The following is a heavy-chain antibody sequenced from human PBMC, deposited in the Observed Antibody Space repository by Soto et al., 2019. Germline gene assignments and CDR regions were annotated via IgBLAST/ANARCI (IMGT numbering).Heavy chain of an antibody. CDR3: AREGGYCSGGSCYGYDAFDI. D-gene: IGHD2-15*01. CDR2: ISSSSSTI. Sequence: EVQLVESGGGLEQPGGSLRLSCAASGFTFSSYSMNWVRQAPGKGLEWVSYISSSSSTIYYADSVKGRFTISRDNAKNSLYLQMNSRRAEDTAVYYCAREGGYCSGGSCYGYDAFDIWGQWTMVTVSS. J-gene: IGHJ3*02. CDR1: GFTFSSYS. V-gene: IGHV3-48*01.